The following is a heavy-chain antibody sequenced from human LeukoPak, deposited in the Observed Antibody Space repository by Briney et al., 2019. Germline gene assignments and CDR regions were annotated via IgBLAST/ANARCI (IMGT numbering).Heavy chain of an antibody. J-gene: IGHJ4*02. CDR2: IYYTGNT. CDR3: ARDRFDGIAAAGTFDY. CDR1: GGSISSSSYY. D-gene: IGHD6-13*01. V-gene: IGHV4-39*07. Sequence: SETLSLTCTVSGGSISSSSYYWGWIRQPPGKGLEWIGTIYYTGNTYYNPSLKSRVTISVGTSKNQFSLKLSSVTAADTAVYYCARDRFDGIAAAGTFDYWGQGTLVTVSS.